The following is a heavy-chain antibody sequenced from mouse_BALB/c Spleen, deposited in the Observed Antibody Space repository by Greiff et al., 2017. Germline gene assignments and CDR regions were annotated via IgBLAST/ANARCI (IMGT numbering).Heavy chain of an antibody. CDR1: GYTFTSYY. D-gene: IGHD1-1*01. J-gene: IGHJ3*01. CDR3: TRGGYYGSSLAY. V-gene: IGHV1S81*02. Sequence: VKVVESGAELVKPGASVKLSCKASGYTFTSYYMYWVKQRPGQGLEWIGEINPSNGGTNFNEKFKSKATLTVDKSSSTAYMQLSSLTSEDSAVYYCTRGGYYGSSLAYWGQGTLVTVSA. CDR2: INPSNGGT.